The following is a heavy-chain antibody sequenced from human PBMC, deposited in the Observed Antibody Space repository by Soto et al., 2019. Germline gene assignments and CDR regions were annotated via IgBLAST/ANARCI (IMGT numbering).Heavy chain of an antibody. J-gene: IGHJ4*02. D-gene: IGHD2-15*01. Sequence: GGSLRLSCAASGFTFDDYAMHWVRQAPGKGLEWVSGISWNSGSIGYADSVKGRFTISRDNAKNSLYLQMNSLRAEDTALYYCATDGGYCSGGSCYAGWGQGTLVTVSS. CDR1: GFTFDDYA. V-gene: IGHV3-9*01. CDR3: ATDGGYCSGGSCYAG. CDR2: ISWNSGSI.